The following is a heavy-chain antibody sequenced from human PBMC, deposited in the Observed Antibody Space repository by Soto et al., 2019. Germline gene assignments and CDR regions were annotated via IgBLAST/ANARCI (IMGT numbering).Heavy chain of an antibody. CDR1: GYTFTGYY. Sequence: ASVKVSCKASGYTFTGYYMHWLRQAPGQRLEWMGWITAGNGYTKYSQKFQGRVAITRDTSASTVYMDLSSLRSEDTAVYYCARDCSSTSCSYYFDSWGQGTLVTVSS. CDR3: ARDCSSTSCSYYFDS. CDR2: ITAGNGYT. D-gene: IGHD2-2*01. J-gene: IGHJ4*02. V-gene: IGHV1-3*01.